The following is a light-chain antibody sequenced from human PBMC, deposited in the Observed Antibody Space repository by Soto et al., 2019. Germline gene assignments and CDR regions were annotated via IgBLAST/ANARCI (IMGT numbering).Light chain of an antibody. CDR3: QHYNSFSWT. CDR1: QSISNW. Sequence: IQMTQSPSTLSACVGDRVTITCRASQSISNWLAWYQQKPGKAPKVLIYKASSLESGVPSRFSGSGSGTEFTLTISSLQPDDFATYYCQHYNSFSWTFGQGTKVDIK. CDR2: KAS. J-gene: IGKJ1*01. V-gene: IGKV1-5*03.